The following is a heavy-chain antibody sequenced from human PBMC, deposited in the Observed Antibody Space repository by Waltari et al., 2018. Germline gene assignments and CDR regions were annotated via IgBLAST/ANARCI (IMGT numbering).Heavy chain of an antibody. Sequence: QVQLQESGPGLVKPSGSLSPTCAVSGRSIASSNCWSWVRRPPGKGLEWIGEIYPRGATDYNPSLKSRVTISVDKSKTQFSLKLSSVTAAETAVYYWARNSDYGDYWFDPWGQGTLVTVSS. CDR2: IYPRGAT. V-gene: IGHV4-4*02. J-gene: IGHJ5*02. CDR3: ARNSDYGDYWFDP. CDR1: GRSIASSNC. D-gene: IGHD4-17*01.